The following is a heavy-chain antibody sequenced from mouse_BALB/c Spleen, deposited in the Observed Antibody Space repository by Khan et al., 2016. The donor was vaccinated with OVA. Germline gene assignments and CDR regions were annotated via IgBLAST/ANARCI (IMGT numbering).Heavy chain of an antibody. Sequence: EVQLQESGPGLVKPSQSLSLTCTVTGYSITSGYAWNWIRQFPGNKLEWMGYISYSGGPSYNPSLKSRISITRDTSKNQFFLQLNSVTTEETATYYCARGNYYGYYFDYWGQGTTLTVAS. CDR3: ARGNYYGYYFDY. CDR1: GYSITSGYA. V-gene: IGHV3-2*02. J-gene: IGHJ2*01. D-gene: IGHD1-1*01. CDR2: ISYSGGP.